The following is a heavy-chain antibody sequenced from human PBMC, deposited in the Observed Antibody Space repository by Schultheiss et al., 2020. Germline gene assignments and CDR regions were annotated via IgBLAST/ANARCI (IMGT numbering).Heavy chain of an antibody. J-gene: IGHJ6*03. CDR2: IIPIFGTA. V-gene: IGHV1-8*02. D-gene: IGHD5-24*01. CDR3: ARGRRERWLQLRHYYYMDV. CDR1: GYTFTSYA. Sequence: ASVKVSCKASGYTFTSYAMHWVRQAPGQGLEWMGGIIPIFGTANYAQKFQGRVTMTRNTSISTAYMELSSLRSEDTAVYYCARGRRERWLQLRHYYYMDVWGKGTTVTVS.